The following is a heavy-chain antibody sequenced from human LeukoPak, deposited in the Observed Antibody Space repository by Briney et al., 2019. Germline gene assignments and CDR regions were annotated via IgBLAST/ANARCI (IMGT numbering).Heavy chain of an antibody. J-gene: IGHJ6*03. D-gene: IGHD4-11*01. V-gene: IGHV4-59*01. CDR1: DDSIAMYY. CDR3: ARGRVSSSTWYSTYYYFFYMDF. Sequence: SETLSLTCTVSDDSIAMYYWTWIRQPPGKGLEWIGYVDHTGSTKFNPSLNGRVSISRDTSNNFFSLRLRSVTAADTAVYFCARGRVSSSTWYSTYYYFFYMDFWGKGTTVTVSS. CDR2: VDHTGST.